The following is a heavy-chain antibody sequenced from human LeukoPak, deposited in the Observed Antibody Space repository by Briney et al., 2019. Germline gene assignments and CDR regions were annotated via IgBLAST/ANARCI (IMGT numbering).Heavy chain of an antibody. CDR2: IYTSGST. V-gene: IGHV4-4*07. CDR3: ARVRYSDSSVLARKRSYYFDY. CDR1: GGSISSYY. Sequence: SETLSLTCTVSGGSISSYYWSWIRRPAGKGLEWIGRIYTSGSTNYNPSPKSRVTMSVDTSKNQFSLKLSSVTAADTAVYYCARVRYSDSSVLARKRSYYFDYWGQGTLVTVSS. D-gene: IGHD3-22*01. J-gene: IGHJ4*02.